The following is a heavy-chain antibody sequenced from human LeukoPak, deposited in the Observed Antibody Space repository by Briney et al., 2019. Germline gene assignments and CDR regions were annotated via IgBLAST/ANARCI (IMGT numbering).Heavy chain of an antibody. J-gene: IGHJ4*02. CDR2: ISYDGSNK. D-gene: IGHD6-13*01. CDR3: AKEEYSSSWYYFDY. Sequence: GGSLRLSCAASGFTFSSYAMHWVRQAPGKGLEGVAVISYDGSNKYYADSVKGRFTISRDNSKNTLYLQMNSLRAEDTAVYYCAKEEYSSSWYYFDYWGQGTLVTVSS. CDR1: GFTFSSYA. V-gene: IGHV3-30-3*01.